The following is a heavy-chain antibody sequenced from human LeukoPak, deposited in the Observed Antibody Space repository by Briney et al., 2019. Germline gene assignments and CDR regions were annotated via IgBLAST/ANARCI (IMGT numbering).Heavy chain of an antibody. CDR2: INHSGST. V-gene: IGHV4-34*01. CDR3: AREKVLRPWYYYYYGMDV. Sequence: PSETLSLTCAVYGGSFSGYYWSWIRQPPGKGLEWVGEINHSGSTNYNPSLKSRVTISVDTPKNQFSLKLSSVTAADTAVYYCAREKVLRPWYYYYYGMDVWGQGTTVTVSS. CDR1: GGSFSGYY. D-gene: IGHD3-3*01. J-gene: IGHJ6*02.